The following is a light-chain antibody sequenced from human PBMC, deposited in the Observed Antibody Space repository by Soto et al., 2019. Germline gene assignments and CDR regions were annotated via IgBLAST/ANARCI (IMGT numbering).Light chain of an antibody. CDR1: QSVRSY. J-gene: IGKJ4*01. CDR3: QQRSNWPLT. CDR2: DTS. V-gene: IGKV3-11*01. Sequence: EIVLTQSPATLSLSPGERATLSCRASQSVRSYLAWYQQKPGQAPRLLIYDTSNRATGVPARFSGRGSGTDFTLTISSLEPEDFAVYYCQQRSNWPLTFGGGTRWIS.